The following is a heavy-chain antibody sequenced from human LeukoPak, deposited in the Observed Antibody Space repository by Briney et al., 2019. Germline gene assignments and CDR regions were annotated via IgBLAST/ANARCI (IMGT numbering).Heavy chain of an antibody. CDR3: ARGRTSLWFGGYFSDSSVYYQYYFDY. V-gene: IGHV4-34*01. CDR2: INHSGST. J-gene: IGHJ4*02. CDR1: GGSFSGYY. Sequence: SETLSLTCAVYGGSFSGYYWSWIRQPPGKGLEWIGEINHSGSTNYNPSLKSRVTISVDTSKNQFSLKLSSVTAADTAFYYCARGRTSLWFGGYFSDSSVYYQYYFDYWGQGTLVTVSS. D-gene: IGHD3-22*01.